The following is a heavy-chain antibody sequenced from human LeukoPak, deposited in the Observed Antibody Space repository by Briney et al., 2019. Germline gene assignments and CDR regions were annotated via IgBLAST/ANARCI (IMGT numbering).Heavy chain of an antibody. CDR3: ARDETYYDSSGQDY. CDR2: ISAYNGNT. CDR1: GYTFTSYG. J-gene: IGHJ4*02. Sequence: ASVKVSCKASGYTFTSYGISWVRQAPGQGLEWMGWISAYNGNTNYAQKLQGRVTMTTDTSTSTAYMGLRSLRSDDTAVYYCARDETYYDSSGQDYWGQGTLVTVSS. D-gene: IGHD3-22*01. V-gene: IGHV1-18*01.